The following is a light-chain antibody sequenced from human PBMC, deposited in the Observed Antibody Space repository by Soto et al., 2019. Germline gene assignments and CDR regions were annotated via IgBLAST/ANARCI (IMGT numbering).Light chain of an antibody. Sequence: EIVLTQSPGTLSWSPLEIATLSFRASQSVSNNYLAWYQQKPGQAPRRLIYGASSRATGIPDRFSGSGSGTDFTLTISRLETEDFAVYYCQQYSTSPTFGEGTRLEIK. CDR3: QQYSTSPT. J-gene: IGKJ5*01. CDR1: QSVSNNY. V-gene: IGKV3-20*01. CDR2: GAS.